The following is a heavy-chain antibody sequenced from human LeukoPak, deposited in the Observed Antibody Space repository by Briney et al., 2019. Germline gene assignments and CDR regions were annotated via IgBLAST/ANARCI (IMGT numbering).Heavy chain of an antibody. D-gene: IGHD5-18*01. Sequence: SETLSLTCAVYGGSFSGYYWSWIRQPPGKGLEWIGEINLSGSTNYNPSLKSRVTISVDTSKNQFSLKLRAVTAADTAVYYCAREGLLGLYYYYMDVWGKGTTVTISS. V-gene: IGHV4-34*01. CDR1: GGSFSGYY. CDR3: AREGLLGLYYYYMDV. J-gene: IGHJ6*03. CDR2: INLSGST.